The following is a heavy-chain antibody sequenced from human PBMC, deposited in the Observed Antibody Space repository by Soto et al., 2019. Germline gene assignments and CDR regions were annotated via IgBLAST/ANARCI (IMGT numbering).Heavy chain of an antibody. CDR3: AKLSCTSSTCYFPGWFDP. D-gene: IGHD2-2*01. J-gene: IGHJ5*02. V-gene: IGHV4-31*03. CDR2: VYYSGGS. Sequence: SETLSLTCTVSGDSISGGASFWSWIRQPPGKGLEWIANVYYSGGSYYNPSLKSRLTISVDTTKNQFSLQLKSMTAADTAVYYCAKLSCTSSTCYFPGWFDPWGQGTLVTVSS. CDR1: GDSISGGASF.